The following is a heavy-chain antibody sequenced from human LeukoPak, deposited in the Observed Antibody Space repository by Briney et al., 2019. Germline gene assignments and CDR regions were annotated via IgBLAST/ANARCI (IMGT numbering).Heavy chain of an antibody. J-gene: IGHJ4*02. CDR1: GGSISSYY. V-gene: IGHV4-59*08. D-gene: IGHD5-18*01. CDR2: IYYSGCT. CDR3: ARQLGYSYGNDY. Sequence: SETLSLTCTVSGGSISSYYWSWIRQPPGKGLEWIGYIYYSGCTNYNPSLKSRVTISVDTSKNQFSLKLSSVTAADTAVYYCARQLGYSYGNDYWGQGTLVTVSS.